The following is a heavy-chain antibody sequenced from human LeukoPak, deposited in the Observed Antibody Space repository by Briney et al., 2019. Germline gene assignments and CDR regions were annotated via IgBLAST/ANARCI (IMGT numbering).Heavy chain of an antibody. CDR2: ISYDGSKK. CDR1: GFTFSSYG. D-gene: IGHD2-2*01. J-gene: IGHJ4*02. V-gene: IGHV3-30*18. Sequence: GGSLRLSCATSGFTFSSYGMHWVRQAPGQGLEWVALISYDGSKKYYADSVKGRFTISRDNSKNTLYLQMNSLRAEDTAVYHCAKDGSSAWGYYFDYWGQGTLVTVSS. CDR3: AKDGSSAWGYYFDY.